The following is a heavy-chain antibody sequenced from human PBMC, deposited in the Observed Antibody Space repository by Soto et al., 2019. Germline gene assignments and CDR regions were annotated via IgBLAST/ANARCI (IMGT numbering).Heavy chain of an antibody. D-gene: IGHD3-9*01. J-gene: IGHJ6*02. V-gene: IGHV4-59*01. CDR3: AREAGLDWLVDV. CDR1: GGSISSYY. CDR2: IYYSGST. Sequence: SETLSLTCTVSGGSISSYYWSWIRQPPGKGLEWIGYIYYSGSTNYNPSLKGRVTISVDTSKNQFSLKLSSVTAADTAVYYCAREAGLDWLVDVWGQGTTVTVSS.